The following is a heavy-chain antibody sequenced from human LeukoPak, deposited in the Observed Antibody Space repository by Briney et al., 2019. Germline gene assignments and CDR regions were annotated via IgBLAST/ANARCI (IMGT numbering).Heavy chain of an antibody. CDR3: ASLYYYDSSGYYRDY. CDR1: GFTFSSYG. V-gene: IGHV4-34*01. CDR2: INHSGST. D-gene: IGHD3-22*01. J-gene: IGHJ4*02. Sequence: GSLRLSCAASGFTFSSYGMTWVRQPPGKGLEWIGEINHSGSTNYNPSLKSRVTISVDTSKNQFSLKLSSVTAADTAVYYCASLYYYDSSGYYRDYWGQGTLVTVS.